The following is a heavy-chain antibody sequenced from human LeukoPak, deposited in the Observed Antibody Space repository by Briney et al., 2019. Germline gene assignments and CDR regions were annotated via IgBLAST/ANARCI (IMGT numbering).Heavy chain of an antibody. CDR3: ARGGSGSYVYFDY. Sequence: PGGSLRLSCAASGFTFSSYSMNWVRQAPGKGLEWVSSISSSSSYIYYADSVKGRFTISRDNVKNSLYLQMNSLRAEDTAVYYCARGGSGSYVYFDYWGQGTLVTVSS. D-gene: IGHD1-26*01. J-gene: IGHJ4*02. CDR2: ISSSSSYI. V-gene: IGHV3-21*01. CDR1: GFTFSSYS.